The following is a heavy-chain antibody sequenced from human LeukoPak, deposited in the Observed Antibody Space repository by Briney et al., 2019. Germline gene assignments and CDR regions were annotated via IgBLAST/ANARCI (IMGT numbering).Heavy chain of an antibody. CDR1: GFTFSSYW. V-gene: IGHV3-7*01. D-gene: IGHD3-22*01. Sequence: GGSLRLSCAASGFTFSSYWMSWVRQAPGKGLEWVANIKQDGSKKYNVDSVKGRFTISRDNAKNSLYLQMNSLRAEDTAVYYCARDLNPESGMIVVATIWGQGTMVTVSS. CDR2: IKQDGSKK. CDR3: ARDLNPESGMIVVATI. J-gene: IGHJ3*02.